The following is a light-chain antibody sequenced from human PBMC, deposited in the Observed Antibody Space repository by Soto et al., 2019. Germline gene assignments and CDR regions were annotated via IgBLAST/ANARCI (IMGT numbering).Light chain of an antibody. V-gene: IGKV3-20*01. J-gene: IGKJ2*01. CDR3: QQYSSSMYT. Sequence: EIVLTQSPGTLSLSPGERATLSCRASQSVVSTYLAWYQQKPGQAPRLLIYGASGRATGIPDRFSGSGSGTDFTLTISRLQPEDFAVYYCQQYSSSMYTFGQGTKLEIK. CDR1: QSVVSTY. CDR2: GAS.